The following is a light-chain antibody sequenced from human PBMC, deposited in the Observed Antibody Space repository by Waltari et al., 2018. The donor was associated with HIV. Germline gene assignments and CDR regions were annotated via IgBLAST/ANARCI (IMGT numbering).Light chain of an antibody. V-gene: IGLV7-46*01. CDR3: LLSFAGARPVV. CDR2: DTF. J-gene: IGLJ2*01. CDR1: TGPVTSGHH. Sequence: QAVVTQEPSLTVSPGGPVTLTCCSSTGPVTSGHHPYWFQQKSGQAPRTLIYDTFNKHSWTPARFSGSLLGGKAALTLSGAQPEDEAEYFCLLSFAGARPVVFGGGTNLTVL.